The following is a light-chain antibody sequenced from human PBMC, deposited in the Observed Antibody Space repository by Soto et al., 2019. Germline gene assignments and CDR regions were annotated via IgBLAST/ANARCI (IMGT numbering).Light chain of an antibody. J-gene: IGKJ4*01. CDR1: ERVGSSY. CDR3: QQYSRSPLT. CDR2: GSS. Sequence: EIAMTPSPDTLSLSPGESATLSCRASERVGSSYVAWYQKKPGQAPRLFIYGSSSRASGIPNRFSGSGSGTDFTLTIGRLEPEDFAVYYCQQYSRSPLTFGGASKVDIK. V-gene: IGKV3-20*01.